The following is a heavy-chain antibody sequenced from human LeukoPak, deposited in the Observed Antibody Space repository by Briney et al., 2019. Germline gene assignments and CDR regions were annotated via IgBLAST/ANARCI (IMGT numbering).Heavy chain of an antibody. J-gene: IGHJ2*01. CDR3: AREERVVASSWYFDL. Sequence: GGSLRLSCAVSGFTVSSNYMSWVRQAPGKGLDWISVIYSGGSTYYADSVKGRFTISRDNSKNTLYLQINSLRVEDTAVYYCAREERVVASSWYFDLWGRGTLVTVSS. CDR2: IYSGGST. CDR1: GFTVSSNY. D-gene: IGHD3-22*01. V-gene: IGHV3-66*01.